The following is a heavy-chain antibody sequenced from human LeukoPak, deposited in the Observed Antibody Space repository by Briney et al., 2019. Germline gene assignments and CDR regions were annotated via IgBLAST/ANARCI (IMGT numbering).Heavy chain of an antibody. J-gene: IGHJ4*02. V-gene: IGHV4-30-2*01. CDR2: IYHSGST. CDR3: ARAPSDCSSTSCYPYYFDY. Sequence: SQTLSLTCTVSGGSISSGGYYWSWIRQPPGKGLEWIGYIYHSGSTYYNPSLKSRVTISVDRSKNQFSLKLSSVTAADTPVYYCARAPSDCSSTSCYPYYFDYWGQGTLVTVSS. CDR1: GGSISSGGYY. D-gene: IGHD2-2*01.